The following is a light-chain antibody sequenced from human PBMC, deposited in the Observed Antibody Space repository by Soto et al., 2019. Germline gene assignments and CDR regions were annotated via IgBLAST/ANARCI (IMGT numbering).Light chain of an antibody. CDR2: GAT. V-gene: IGKV3-15*01. CDR1: QSVKSN. Sequence: EIVMTQSPATVSVSQGERVTLSCRASQSVKSNLAWYQQKLGQAPRLLVYGATTRATGIPVRFGGSGSGTEFSLIISSLQSEDSAIYYCQQYNNWPTFTFGGGTKVEIK. CDR3: QQYNNWPTFT. J-gene: IGKJ4*01.